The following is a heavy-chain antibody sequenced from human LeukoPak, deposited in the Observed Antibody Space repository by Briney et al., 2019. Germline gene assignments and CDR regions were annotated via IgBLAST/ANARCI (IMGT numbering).Heavy chain of an antibody. CDR1: GYTFLYYY. D-gene: IGHD2-2*01. J-gene: IGHJ5*02. CDR3: ARVRPCTTATCYRWFDP. Sequence: ASVKVSCKASGYTFLYYYMHWVRQAPGQGLEWMGWINPNSGGTNYAQKFQGRVTVTKDTSISTVYMDLSGLTSDDTAMYYCARVRPCTTATCYRWFDPWGQGTLVTVSS. CDR2: INPNSGGT. V-gene: IGHV1-2*02.